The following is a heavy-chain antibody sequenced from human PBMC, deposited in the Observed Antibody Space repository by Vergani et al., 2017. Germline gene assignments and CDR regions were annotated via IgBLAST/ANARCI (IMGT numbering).Heavy chain of an antibody. CDR2: IRSKANSYAT. CDR3: ARDSMEWLSMRYYYYGMDV. D-gene: IGHD3-3*01. V-gene: IGHV3-73*01. Sequence: EVQLVESGGGLVQPGGSLKLSCAASGFTFSGSAMHWVRQASGKGLEWVGRIRSKANSYATAYAASVKGRFTISRDDSKNTAYLQMNSLKTEDTAVYYCARDSMEWLSMRYYYYGMDVWGQGP. CDR1: GFTFSGSA. J-gene: IGHJ6*02.